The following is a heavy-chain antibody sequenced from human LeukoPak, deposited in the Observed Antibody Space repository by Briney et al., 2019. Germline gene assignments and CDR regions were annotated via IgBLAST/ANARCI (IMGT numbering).Heavy chain of an antibody. V-gene: IGHV3-23*01. CDR2: ISGSSSHT. D-gene: IGHD2-2*02. CDR3: AKEHDYTNAAPEWGFDS. J-gene: IGHJ4*02. Sequence: GGSLRLSCAAPGFTFSVYAMSWVRQVPGKGLEWVSGISGSSSHTKDADFVRGRFTIYRDNSRNTLFLQLNSLTAEDTAVYYCAKEHDYTNAAPEWGFDSWGQGSLVIVSS. CDR1: GFTFSVYA.